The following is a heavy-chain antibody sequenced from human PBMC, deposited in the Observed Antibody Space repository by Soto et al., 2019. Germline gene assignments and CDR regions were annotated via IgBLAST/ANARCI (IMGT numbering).Heavy chain of an antibody. CDR2: ISYDGSNK. J-gene: IGHJ6*02. CDR3: ARDFHIVSAEGYYYYGMDV. V-gene: IGHV3-30-3*01. CDR1: GFTFSSYA. Sequence: GSLRLSCAASGFTFSSYAMHWVRQAPGKGLEWVAVISYDGSNKYYADSVKGRFTISRDTSKNTLYLQMNSLRAEDTAVYYCARDFHIVSAEGYYYYGMDVWGQASSVSVSS. D-gene: IGHD2-2*01.